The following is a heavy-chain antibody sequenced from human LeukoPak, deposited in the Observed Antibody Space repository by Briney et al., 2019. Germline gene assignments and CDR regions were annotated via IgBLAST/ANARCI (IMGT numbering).Heavy chain of an antibody. CDR2: IGSSSSYI. Sequence: GGSLRLSCAASGFTFSSYSMNWVRQAPGKGLEWVSSIGSSSSYIYYADSVKGRFTISRDNAKNSLYLQMNSLRAEDTAVYYCARGIAARVRSRSPSLDYRGQGTLVTVSS. CDR3: ARGIAARVRSRSPSLDY. J-gene: IGHJ4*02. V-gene: IGHV3-21*01. D-gene: IGHD6-6*01. CDR1: GFTFSSYS.